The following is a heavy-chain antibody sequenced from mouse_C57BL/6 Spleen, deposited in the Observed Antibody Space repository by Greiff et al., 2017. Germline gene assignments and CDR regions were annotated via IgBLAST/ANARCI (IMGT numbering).Heavy chain of an antibody. J-gene: IGHJ2*01. Sequence: EVHLVESGGGLVKPGGSLKLSCAASGFTFSSYAMSWVRQTPEKRLEWVATISDGGSYTYYPDNVKGRFTISRDNAKNNLYLQMSHLKSEDTAMYYCARYGNYCYFDYWGQGTTLTVSS. D-gene: IGHD2-1*01. CDR1: GFTFSSYA. CDR2: ISDGGSYT. V-gene: IGHV5-4*01. CDR3: ARYGNYCYFDY.